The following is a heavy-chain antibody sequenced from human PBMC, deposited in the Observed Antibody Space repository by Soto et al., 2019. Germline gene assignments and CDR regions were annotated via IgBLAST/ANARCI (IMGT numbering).Heavy chain of an antibody. Sequence: GGSLRLSCAASGFTFDDYAMHWVRQAPGKGLEWVSGISWGSGSIDYADSVKGRFTISRDNAKNSLYLQMNSLRAEDTALYYSTVDAAYPFDYWGQGTLVTVSS. CDR2: ISWGSGSI. D-gene: IGHD4-4*01. CDR1: GFTFDDYA. J-gene: IGHJ4*02. CDR3: TVDAAYPFDY. V-gene: IGHV3-9*01.